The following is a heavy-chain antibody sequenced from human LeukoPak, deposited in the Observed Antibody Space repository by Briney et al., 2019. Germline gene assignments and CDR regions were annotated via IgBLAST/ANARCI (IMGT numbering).Heavy chain of an antibody. J-gene: IGHJ4*02. V-gene: IGHV3-74*01. CDR3: AIISGYSSGWSLSGFDY. CDR1: GFTFSSYW. D-gene: IGHD6-19*01. Sequence: GGSLRLSCAASGFTFSSYWMHWVRQAPGKGLVWVSRINSDGSSTSYADSVKGRFTISRDNAKNTLYLQMNSLRAEDTAVYYCAIISGYSSGWSLSGFDYWGQGTLVTVSS. CDR2: INSDGSST.